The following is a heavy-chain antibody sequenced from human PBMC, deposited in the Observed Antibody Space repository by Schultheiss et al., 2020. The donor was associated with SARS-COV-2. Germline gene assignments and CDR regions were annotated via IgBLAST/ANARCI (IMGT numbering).Heavy chain of an antibody. CDR1: GGSISSYY. J-gene: IGHJ5*02. D-gene: IGHD4-11*01. CDR2: IYYSGST. Sequence: SETLSLTCTVSGGSISSYYWSWIRQPPGKGLEWIGYIYYSGSTYYNPSLKSRVTISVDKSKNQFSLKLSSVTAADTAVYYCAREVTTPNWFDPWGQGTLVTVSS. CDR3: AREVTTPNWFDP. V-gene: IGHV4-59*12.